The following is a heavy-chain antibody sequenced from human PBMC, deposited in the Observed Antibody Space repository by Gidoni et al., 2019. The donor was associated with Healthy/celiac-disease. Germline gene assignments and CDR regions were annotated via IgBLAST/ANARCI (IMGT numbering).Heavy chain of an antibody. V-gene: IGHV3-23*01. D-gene: IGHD1-26*01. Sequence: EVQLLESGGGLVQPGGSLSLSCAASGFTFSSYAMSWVRQAPGKGLAWVSAISGSGGSTYYADSVKGRFTISRDNSKNTLYLQMNSLRAEDTAVYYCAKVWDSGSLYYFDYWGQGTLVTVSS. CDR2: ISGSGGST. CDR1: GFTFSSYA. J-gene: IGHJ4*02. CDR3: AKVWDSGSLYYFDY.